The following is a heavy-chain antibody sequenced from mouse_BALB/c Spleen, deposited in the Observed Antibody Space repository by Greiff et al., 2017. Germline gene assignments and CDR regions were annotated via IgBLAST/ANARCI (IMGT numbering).Heavy chain of an antibody. J-gene: IGHJ3*01. CDR1: GFTFTDYY. V-gene: IGHV7-3*02. Sequence: EVKLMESGGGLVQPGGSLRLSCATSGFTFTDYYMSWVRQPPGKALEWLGFIRNKANGYTTEYSASVKGRFTISRDNSQSILYLQMNTLRAEDSATYYCARESYYGSSGFAYWGQGTLVTVSA. CDR2: IRNKANGYTT. CDR3: ARESYYGSSGFAY. D-gene: IGHD1-1*01.